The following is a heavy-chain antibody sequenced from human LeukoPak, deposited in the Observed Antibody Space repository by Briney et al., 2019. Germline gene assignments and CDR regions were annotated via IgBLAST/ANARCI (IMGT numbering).Heavy chain of an antibody. CDR3: ARGREEWGRYYDILTGPSYYFDY. CDR2: IYTSGST. V-gene: IGHV4-4*07. D-gene: IGHD3-9*01. Sequence: SETLSLTCTVSGGSTSSYYWSWIRQPAGKGLEWIGRIYTSGSTNYNPSLKSRVTMSVDTSKNQFSLKLSSVTAADTAVYYCARGREEWGRYYDILTGPSYYFDYWGQGTLVTVSS. CDR1: GGSTSSYY. J-gene: IGHJ4*02.